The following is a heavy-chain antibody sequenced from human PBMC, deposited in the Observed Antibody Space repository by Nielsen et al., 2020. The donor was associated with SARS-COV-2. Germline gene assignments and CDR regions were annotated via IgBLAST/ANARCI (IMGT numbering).Heavy chain of an antibody. CDR1: EFTFSKYG. Sequence: GESLKISCVASEFTFSKYGMNWVRQAPGKGPEWVAYISSDSSWKQYADSVKGRVSISRDNAKKSLDLQMNSLRGEDTAVYYCARGVLDYWGQGALVTVSS. CDR3: ARGVLDY. CDR2: ISSDSSWK. J-gene: IGHJ4*02. D-gene: IGHD2-2*01. V-gene: IGHV3-48*01.